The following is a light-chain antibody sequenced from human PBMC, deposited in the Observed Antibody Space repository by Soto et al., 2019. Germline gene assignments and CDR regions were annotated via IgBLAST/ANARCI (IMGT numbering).Light chain of an antibody. CDR2: GAS. CDR1: QSVSSSS. Sequence: EIVLTQSPGTLSLSPVERATLSCRASQSVSSSSLAWYQQKRGQAPRLRIHGASSRATGIPDRFSGSGSGAEFTLTISRLEPEDFAVYYCQQFGDSAFTFGGGTKVDI. V-gene: IGKV3-20*01. J-gene: IGKJ4*01. CDR3: QQFGDSAFT.